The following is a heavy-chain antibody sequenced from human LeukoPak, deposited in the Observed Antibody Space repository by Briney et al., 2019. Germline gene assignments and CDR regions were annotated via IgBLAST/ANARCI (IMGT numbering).Heavy chain of an antibody. CDR2: ISYDGSNK. CDR1: GFTFSSYG. CDR3: ARDCNSYDSSGYSHYYYYGMDV. V-gene: IGHV3-30-3*01. Sequence: GGSLRPSCAASGFTFSSYGMDWVRQAPGKGLEWVAVISYDGSNKYYADSVKGRFTISRDNSKNTLYLQMNSLRAEDTAVYYCARDCNSYDSSGYSHYYYYGMDVWGQGTTVTVSS. J-gene: IGHJ6*02. D-gene: IGHD3-22*01.